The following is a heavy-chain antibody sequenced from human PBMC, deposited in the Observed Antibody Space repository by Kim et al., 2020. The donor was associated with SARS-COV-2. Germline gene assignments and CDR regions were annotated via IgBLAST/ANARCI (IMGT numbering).Heavy chain of an antibody. Sequence: SETLSLTCAVYGGSFSGYYWSWIRQPPGKGLEWIGEINHSGSTNYNPSLKSRVTISVDTSKNQFSLKLSSVTAADTAVYYCARSPYSSSRGWFDPWGQGT. V-gene: IGHV4-34*01. D-gene: IGHD6-13*01. CDR3: ARSPYSSSRGWFDP. J-gene: IGHJ5*02. CDR2: INHSGST. CDR1: GGSFSGYY.